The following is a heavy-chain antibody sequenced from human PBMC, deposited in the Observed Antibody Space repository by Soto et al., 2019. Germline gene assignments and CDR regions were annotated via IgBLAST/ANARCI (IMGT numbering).Heavy chain of an antibody. CDR1: GFTFSSNA. CDR3: ARASGESYPGSRVFDS. CDR2: ITNTGGDT. D-gene: IGHD3-10*01. V-gene: IGHV3-23*04. Sequence: EVQLVESGGGLIQPGGSLRLSCAASGFTFSSNAMSWVRQAPGKGLEWVSVITNTGGDTLYADSVKGRFAISRDNSKNTLYLQMNSLRAEDTAIYYCARASGESYPGSRVFDSWGQGTRVTVSS. J-gene: IGHJ4*02.